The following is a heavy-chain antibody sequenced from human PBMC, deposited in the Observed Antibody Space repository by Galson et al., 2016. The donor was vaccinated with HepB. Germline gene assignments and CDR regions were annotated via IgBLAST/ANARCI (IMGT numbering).Heavy chain of an antibody. V-gene: IGHV5-51*01. CDR1: GYTFATHW. Sequence: QSGAEVKKPGESLKISCKGSGYTFATHWIGWVRQMPGKGLEWVGIIYPEDSDTRYSPSFQGQVTMSADKSLNTAYLQWSSLRASDTAIYFSARHRKGYVASHDACSIWGQGTMVTVSS. CDR3: ARHRKGYVASHDACSI. CDR2: IYPEDSDT. J-gene: IGHJ3*02. D-gene: IGHD2-2*01.